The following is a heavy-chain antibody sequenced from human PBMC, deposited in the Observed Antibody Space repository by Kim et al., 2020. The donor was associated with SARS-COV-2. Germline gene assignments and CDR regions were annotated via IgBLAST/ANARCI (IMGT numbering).Heavy chain of an antibody. CDR2: IYHSGST. CDR3: ARAPAYYDILTGTIPPHYFDY. D-gene: IGHD3-9*01. V-gene: IGHV4-30-2*01. CDR1: GGSISSGGYS. Sequence: SETLSLTCAVSGGSISSGGYSWSWIRQPPGKGLEWIGYIYHSGSTYYNPSLKSRVTISVDRSKNQFSLKLSSVTAADTAVYYCARAPAYYDILTGTIPPHYFDYWGQGTLVTVSS. J-gene: IGHJ4*02.